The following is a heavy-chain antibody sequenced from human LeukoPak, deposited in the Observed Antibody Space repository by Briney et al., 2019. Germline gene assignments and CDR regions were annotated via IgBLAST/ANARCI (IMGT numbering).Heavy chain of an antibody. CDR3: ASGYCSRASCQEWFES. J-gene: IGHJ5*01. D-gene: IGHD2-2*03. Sequence: GESLKISCKGSGYSFTSYRIAWVRQMPGKGLEWMGIIYPDKSDTRYSPPFQGQVTISADKSIRTAYLQWSSLKASDTAIYYCASGYCSRASCQEWFESWGRGTLVTVSS. CDR2: IYPDKSDT. V-gene: IGHV5-51*01. CDR1: GYSFTSYR.